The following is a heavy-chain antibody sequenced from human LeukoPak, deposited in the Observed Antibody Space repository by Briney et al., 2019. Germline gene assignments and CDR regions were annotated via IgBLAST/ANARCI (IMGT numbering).Heavy chain of an antibody. CDR1: GFTFSSYA. CDR2: ISYDGSNK. CDR3: AKDDGDYAKGYYFDY. V-gene: IGHV3-30-3*01. J-gene: IGHJ4*02. Sequence: PGGSLRLSCAASGFTFSSYAMHWVRQAPGKGLEWVAVISYDGSNKYYADSVKGRFTISRDNSKNTLYLQMNSLIAEDTAVYYCAKDDGDYAKGYYFDYWGQGTLVTVSS. D-gene: IGHD4-17*01.